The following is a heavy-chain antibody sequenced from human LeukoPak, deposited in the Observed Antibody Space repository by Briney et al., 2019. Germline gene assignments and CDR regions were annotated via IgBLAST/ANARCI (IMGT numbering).Heavy chain of an antibody. CDR1: GGTFSSYA. J-gene: IGHJ6*02. D-gene: IGHD5-18*01. CDR2: IIPIFGTA. Sequence: SVKVSCKASGGTFSSYAISWVRQAPGQGLEWMGGIIPIFGTANYAQKFQGRVTITADESTSTAYMELSSLRSEDTAVYYCARDRVLGGVVGYKYGAKYYGLDVWGQGTTVTVSS. V-gene: IGHV1-69*13. CDR3: ARDRVLGGVVGYKYGAKYYGLDV.